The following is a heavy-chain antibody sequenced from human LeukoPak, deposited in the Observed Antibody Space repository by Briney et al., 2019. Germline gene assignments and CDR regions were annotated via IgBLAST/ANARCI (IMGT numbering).Heavy chain of an antibody. D-gene: IGHD1-26*01. J-gene: IGHJ6*02. V-gene: IGHV5-51*01. CDR1: GYSFTNYW. CDR2: IYPGDSDT. CDR3: ARPSGSYVYYYGLDV. Sequence: GESLKISCKGSGYSFTNYWIGWVRQMPGKGLEWMGIIYPGDSDTRYSPSFQGQVTLSADKSISTAYLQWSSLKASDTAMYYCARPSGSYVYYYGLDVWGQGTTVTVSS.